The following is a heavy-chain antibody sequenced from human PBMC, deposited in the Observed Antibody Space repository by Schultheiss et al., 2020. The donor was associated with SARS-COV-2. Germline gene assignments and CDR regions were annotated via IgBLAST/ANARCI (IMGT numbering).Heavy chain of an antibody. J-gene: IGHJ6*02. CDR1: GGSISSSSYY. CDR3: ARSAGADPYDFWSGWPTYGMDV. V-gene: IGHV4-39*01. Sequence: SETLSLTCTVSGGSISSSSYYWGWIRQPPGKGLEWIGSIYYSGSTYYNPSLKSRVTISVDTSKNQFSLKLSSVTAADTAVYYCARSAGADPYDFWSGWPTYGMDVWGQGTTVTVSS. CDR2: IYYSGST. D-gene: IGHD3-3*01.